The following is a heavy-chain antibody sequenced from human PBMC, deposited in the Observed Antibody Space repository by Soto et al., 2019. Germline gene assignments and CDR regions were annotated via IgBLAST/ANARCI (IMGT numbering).Heavy chain of an antibody. CDR3: ARDEPDTGEGFDI. V-gene: IGHV4-4*07. CDR2: VYTSGTT. D-gene: IGHD3-10*01. J-gene: IGHJ3*02. CDR1: GACMNTYF. Sequence: QVQLQESGPGLVKPSETLSLTCSVSGACMNTYFWSWIRQPAGKGLEWIGRVYTSGTTNYNPSLKSRVTMSVDTSKKQVALKLIALTAADTGLYYCARDEPDTGEGFDIWGQGTMVTVSS.